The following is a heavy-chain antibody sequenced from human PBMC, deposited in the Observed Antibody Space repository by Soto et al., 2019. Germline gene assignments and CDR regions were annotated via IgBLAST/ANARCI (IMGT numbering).Heavy chain of an antibody. CDR1: GDTFNFYS. CDR2: VNPIVSMS. Sequence: QVQLVQSGAEVKRPGSSVKVSCKASGDTFNFYSINWVRQAPGLGLEWMGRVNPIVSMSNYAQRLQGRVTMTADKSTSIAYMELSGLRSEDTAIYYCATSYGSGYRAFDYWGQGALVTVSS. CDR3: ATSYGSGYRAFDY. J-gene: IGHJ4*02. V-gene: IGHV1-69*04. D-gene: IGHD3-10*01.